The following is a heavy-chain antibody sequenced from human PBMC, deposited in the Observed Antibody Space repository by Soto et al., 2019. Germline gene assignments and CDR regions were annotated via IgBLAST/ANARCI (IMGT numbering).Heavy chain of an antibody. V-gene: IGHV4-30-2*01. D-gene: IGHD2-2*01. J-gene: IGHJ6*03. Sequence: SETLSLTCAVSGGSISSGGYSWSWTRQPPGKGLEWIGYIYPSGSTYYNPSLTSRVTISLDRSQNQFSLKLSSVTAADTAVYDGARHANYYYDYMDVWGKGTTVTVS. CDR3: ARHANYYYDYMDV. CDR1: GGSISSGGYS. CDR2: IYPSGST.